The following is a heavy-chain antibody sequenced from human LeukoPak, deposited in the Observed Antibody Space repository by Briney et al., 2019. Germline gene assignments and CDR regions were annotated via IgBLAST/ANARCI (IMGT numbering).Heavy chain of an antibody. CDR1: GFTFSSYA. D-gene: IGHD7-27*01. CDR2: ISGSGDNT. CDR3: ARPLGKGQDY. Sequence: GGSLRLSCAASGFTFSSYAMSWVRQAPGKGLEWVSGISGSGDNTNYADSVKGRFTISRDNAKNSLYLQMNSLRAEDTAVYYCARPLGKGQDYWGQGTLVTVSS. J-gene: IGHJ4*02. V-gene: IGHV3-23*01.